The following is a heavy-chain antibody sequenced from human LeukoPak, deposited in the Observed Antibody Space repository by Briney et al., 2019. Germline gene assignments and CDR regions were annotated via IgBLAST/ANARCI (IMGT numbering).Heavy chain of an antibody. D-gene: IGHD6-25*01. CDR1: GHTFSSYA. CDR3: AYSGSGRLASTYWFDH. V-gene: IGHV3-23*01. J-gene: IGHJ5*02. Sequence: PGGSVRLSCAASGHTFSSYAMSWVRQAPGKGLEWGSTISGSGATTYYAASVKGRFTISRDKSKNTLYLQMNSLRAEDTTIHFLAYSGSGRLASTYWFDHWGQGTLVTVSS. CDR2: ISGSGATT.